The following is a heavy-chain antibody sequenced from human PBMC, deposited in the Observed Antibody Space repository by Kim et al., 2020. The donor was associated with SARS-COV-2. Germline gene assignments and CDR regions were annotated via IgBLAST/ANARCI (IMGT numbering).Heavy chain of an antibody. CDR3: ARVKGESKIWFGELVPYYYGMDV. CDR1: GYTFTSYG. V-gene: IGHV1-18*01. D-gene: IGHD3-10*01. Sequence: ASVKVSCKASGYTFTSYGISWVRQAPGQGLEWMGWISAYNGNTNYAQKLQGRVTMTTDTSTSTAYMELRSLRSDDTAVYYCARVKGESKIWFGELVPYYYGMDVWGQGTTVTVSS. J-gene: IGHJ6*02. CDR2: ISAYNGNT.